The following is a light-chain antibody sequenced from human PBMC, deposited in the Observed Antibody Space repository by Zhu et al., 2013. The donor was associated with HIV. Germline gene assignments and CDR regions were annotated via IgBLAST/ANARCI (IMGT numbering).Light chain of an antibody. Sequence: DIQLTQSPSFLSASVGDRVTITCWASQGISSYLAWYQQKPGKAPKLLSYGASTLQIGVPSRFSGSGSGTEFTLTISSLQPEDFATYYCLQSNSYPRTFGLGDQAGDQT. CDR1: QGISSY. J-gene: IGKJ2*02. CDR2: GAS. V-gene: IGKV1-9*01. CDR3: LQSNSYPRT.